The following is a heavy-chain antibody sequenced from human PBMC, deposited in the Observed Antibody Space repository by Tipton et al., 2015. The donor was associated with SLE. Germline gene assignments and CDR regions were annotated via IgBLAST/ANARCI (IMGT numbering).Heavy chain of an antibody. D-gene: IGHD3-16*01. Sequence: SLRLSCAASGFTYSGYAMHWVHQAPGKGLEWVAFIRADGSNKGYADSVKGRFTISRDNSKNTLYLQMNRLRVEDTAVYYCAGGTGAYFDHWGQGTLVTVSS. V-gene: IGHV3-30*02. J-gene: IGHJ4*02. CDR1: GFTYSGYA. CDR2: IRADGSNK. CDR3: AGGTGAYFDH.